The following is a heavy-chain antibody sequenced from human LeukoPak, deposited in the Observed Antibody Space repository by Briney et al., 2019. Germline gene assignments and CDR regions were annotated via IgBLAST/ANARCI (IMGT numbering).Heavy chain of an antibody. Sequence: PGGSLRHSCAVSGFTVSSKYMSWVRQAPGKGLEWVSVIYSGGSTYYADSVKGRFTISRDNAKNSLYLQMNSLRAEDTAVYYCARDRGSYSYFDYWGQGTLVTVSS. CDR2: IYSGGST. CDR3: ARDRGSYSYFDY. D-gene: IGHD1-26*01. V-gene: IGHV3-66*01. J-gene: IGHJ4*02. CDR1: GFTVSSKY.